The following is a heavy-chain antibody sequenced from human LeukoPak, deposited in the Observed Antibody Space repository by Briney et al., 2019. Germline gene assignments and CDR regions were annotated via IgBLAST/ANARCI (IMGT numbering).Heavy chain of an antibody. CDR3: ARDRRRNYYGSGSFTYYYYGMDV. J-gene: IGHJ6*02. D-gene: IGHD3-10*01. Sequence: PGRSLRLSCAASGFTFSSYAMHWVRQAPGKGREWVAVISYDGSNKYYADSVKGRFTISRDNSKNTLYLQMNSLRAEDTAVYYCARDRRRNYYGSGSFTYYYYGMDVWGQGTTVTVSS. CDR1: GFTFSSYA. V-gene: IGHV3-30-3*01. CDR2: ISYDGSNK.